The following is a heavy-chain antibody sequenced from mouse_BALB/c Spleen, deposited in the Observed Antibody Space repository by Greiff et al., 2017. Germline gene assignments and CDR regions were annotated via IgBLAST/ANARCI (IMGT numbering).Heavy chain of an antibody. Sequence: QVQLQQSGAELAKPGASVKMSCKASGYTFTSYWMHWVKQRPGQGLEWIGYINPSTGYTEYNQKFKDKATLTADKSSSTAYMQLSSLTSEDSAVYYCARYYDYHYYAMDYWGQGTSVTVSS. V-gene: IGHV1-7*01. CDR1: GYTFTSYW. D-gene: IGHD2-4*01. CDR3: ARYYDYHYYAMDY. CDR2: INPSTGYT. J-gene: IGHJ4*01.